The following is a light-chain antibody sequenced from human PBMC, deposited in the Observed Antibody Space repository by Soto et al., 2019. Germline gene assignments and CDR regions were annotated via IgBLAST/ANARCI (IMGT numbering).Light chain of an antibody. CDR2: RAS. V-gene: IGKV1-5*03. J-gene: IGKJ1*01. CDR3: QQYTRT. CDR1: QSISNW. Sequence: DIQMTQSPSTLSASVGDRVTITCRASQSISNWLAWYQQKPGKAPKLLIYRASTLESGVPSRFSGSGSGTEFTLTISSLQPDEFSTYYCQQYTRTFGQGTKVEIK.